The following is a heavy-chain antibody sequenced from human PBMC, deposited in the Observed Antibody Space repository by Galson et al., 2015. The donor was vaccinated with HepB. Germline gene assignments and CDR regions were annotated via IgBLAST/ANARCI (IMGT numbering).Heavy chain of an antibody. V-gene: IGHV1-18*01. CDR1: AYTFTSYG. D-gene: IGHD3-16*02. Sequence: QSGAEVKKPGASVKVSCKASAYTFTSYGISWVRQAPGQGLEWMGWISPYNGNTKFAQKVQGRVTMTTNTYTSTAYMELRSLRFDDTAVYYCARDHWGFWGSYRHGPGYFFDYWGQGTLVTVSS. CDR3: ARDHWGFWGSYRHGPGYFFDY. J-gene: IGHJ4*02. CDR2: ISPYNGNT.